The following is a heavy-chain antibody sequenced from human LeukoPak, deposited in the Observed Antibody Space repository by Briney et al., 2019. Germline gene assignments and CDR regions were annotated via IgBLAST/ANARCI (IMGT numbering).Heavy chain of an antibody. CDR1: GFTFSSYW. J-gene: IGHJ3*02. Sequence: PGGSLRLSCAASGFTFSSYWMSWVRQAPGKGLEWVANIKHDGGEKYYVDSVKGRFTISRDNAKISLYLQMISLRAEDTAVYYCARDLYSSSWLDAFDIWGQGTMVTVSS. D-gene: IGHD6-13*01. CDR2: IKHDGGEK. CDR3: ARDLYSSSWLDAFDI. V-gene: IGHV3-7*01.